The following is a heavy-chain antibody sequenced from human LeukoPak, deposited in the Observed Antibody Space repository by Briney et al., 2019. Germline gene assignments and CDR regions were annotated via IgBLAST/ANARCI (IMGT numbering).Heavy chain of an antibody. CDR2: INPSGGST. V-gene: IGHV1-46*01. J-gene: IGHJ4*02. D-gene: IGHD6-13*01. Sequence: GASVKVSCKASGYTFTSYYMHWVRQAPGQGLEWMGIINPSGGSTSYAQKFQGRVTMTRDTSISTAYMELSRLRSDDTAVYYCARGSSSWYKIDYWGQGTLVTVSS. CDR1: GYTFTSYY. CDR3: ARGSSSWYKIDY.